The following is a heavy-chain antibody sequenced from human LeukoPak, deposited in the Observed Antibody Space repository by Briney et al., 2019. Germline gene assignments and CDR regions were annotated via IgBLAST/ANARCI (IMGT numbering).Heavy chain of an antibody. CDR1: GFTFNKYW. J-gene: IGHJ4*02. D-gene: IGHD3-3*01. Sequence: GKSLRLSCAASGFTFNKYWMTWVRQAPGKGLEGVATIKTDGSQKYYVDSVKGRFSISRDNANNSLYLQMNSLRADDTATYYCVRGLLEWLRLETYYFDYWGQGTLVTVSS. CDR2: IKTDGSQK. CDR3: VRGLLEWLRLETYYFDY. V-gene: IGHV3-7*01.